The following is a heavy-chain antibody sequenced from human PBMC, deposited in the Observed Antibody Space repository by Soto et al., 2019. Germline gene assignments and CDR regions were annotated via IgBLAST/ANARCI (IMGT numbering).Heavy chain of an antibody. CDR1: GFSLSRYG. CDR2: LWSNGIKT. Sequence: LRLSCTASGFSLSRYGLHWVRQAPGKGLEWVAGLWSNGIKTSYTDSVKGRFTISRDTSQNMLYLQMNSLGAEDTAVYYCARDLHYWSLLIDHWGQGTLVTVSS. D-gene: IGHD2-8*02. J-gene: IGHJ4*02. CDR3: ARDLHYWSLLIDH. V-gene: IGHV3-33*01.